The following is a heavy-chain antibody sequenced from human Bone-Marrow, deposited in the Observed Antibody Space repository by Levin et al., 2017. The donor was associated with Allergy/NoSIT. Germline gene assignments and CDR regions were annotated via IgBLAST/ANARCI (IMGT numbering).Heavy chain of an antibody. J-gene: IGHJ6*02. Sequence: LSLTCAASGFTFSSYSMNWVRQAPGKGLEWVSSISSSSSYIYYADSVKGRFTISRDNAKNSLYLQMNSLRAEDTAVYYCARDRPAPSSTRPCYYGIDVWGQGTTVTVSS. D-gene: IGHD2-2*01. V-gene: IGHV3-21*01. CDR3: ARDRPAPSSTRPCYYGIDV. CDR2: ISSSSSYI. CDR1: GFTFSSYS.